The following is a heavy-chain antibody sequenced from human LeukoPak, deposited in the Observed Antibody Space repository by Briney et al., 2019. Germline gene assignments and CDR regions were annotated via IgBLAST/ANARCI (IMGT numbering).Heavy chain of an antibody. V-gene: IGHV1-18*04. CDR3: ARDGEEVICVGKGPSHGMDV. D-gene: IGHD2/OR15-2a*01. CDR2: ICAYNGNT. CDR1: GYTLPSHG. Sequence: ASVKVSCQASGYTLPSHGFSWVRQAPAQGLEWMGWICAYNGNTNYAQKLQGRVTMTTDTSTRTAYMELRSLRTDHTAVYYCARDGEEVICVGKGPSHGMDVWGKGTTVTVSS. J-gene: IGHJ6*04.